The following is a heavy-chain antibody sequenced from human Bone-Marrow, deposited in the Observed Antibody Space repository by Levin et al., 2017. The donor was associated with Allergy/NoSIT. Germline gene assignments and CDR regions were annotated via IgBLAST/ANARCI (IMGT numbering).Heavy chain of an antibody. Sequence: SVKVSCKASGGTFSSYAISWVRQAPGQGLEWMGGIIPIFGTANYAQKFQGRVTITADESTSTAYMELSSLRSEDTAVYYCARDRPKTGTNNWFDPWGQGTLVTVSS. J-gene: IGHJ5*02. V-gene: IGHV1-69*13. CDR1: GGTFSSYA. CDR3: ARDRPKTGTNNWFDP. CDR2: IIPIFGTA. D-gene: IGHD1-7*01.